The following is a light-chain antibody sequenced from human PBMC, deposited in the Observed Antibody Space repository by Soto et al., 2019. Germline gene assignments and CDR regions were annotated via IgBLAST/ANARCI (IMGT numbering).Light chain of an antibody. Sequence: DIQMTQSPSSLSASVGDRVTITCRASQSIRSYLNWYQQKPGKAPLLMIYAASNLQSGVPSRFSSSGSGTDFTLTISSLQPEDFATYYCHQTSNIPFTFGGGTKVEIK. CDR3: HQTSNIPFT. CDR2: AAS. V-gene: IGKV1-39*01. CDR1: QSIRSY. J-gene: IGKJ4*01.